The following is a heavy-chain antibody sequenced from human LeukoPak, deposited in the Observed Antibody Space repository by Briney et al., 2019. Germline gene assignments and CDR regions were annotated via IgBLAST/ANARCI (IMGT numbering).Heavy chain of an antibody. J-gene: IGHJ5*02. CDR1: GGSIRSY. CDR3: ARDSGTTGEVKFDH. V-gene: IGHV4-4*07. CDR2: IYGSGST. Sequence: PSETLSLTCTVSGGSIRSYWSWIRQPAGKGLEWIGRIYGSGSTDYNPSLKSRVTMSIDTSKNQFSLNLISVTAADTAVYYCARDSGTTGEVKFDHWGQGTLVTVSS. D-gene: IGHD3-10*01.